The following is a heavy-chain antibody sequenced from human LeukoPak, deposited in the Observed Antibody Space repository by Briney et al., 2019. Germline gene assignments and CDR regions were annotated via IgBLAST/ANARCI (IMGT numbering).Heavy chain of an antibody. J-gene: IGHJ4*02. D-gene: IGHD3-10*01. V-gene: IGHV3-23*01. CDR3: AKDRWYYGSGSYPFDY. CDR1: GLTFSSYA. Sequence: GGSLRLSCAASGLTFSSYAMSWVRQAPGKGLEWVSAISGSGGSTYYADSVKGRFTISRDNSKNTLYLQMNSLRAEDTAVYYCAKDRWYYGSGSYPFDYWGQGTLVTVSS. CDR2: ISGSGGST.